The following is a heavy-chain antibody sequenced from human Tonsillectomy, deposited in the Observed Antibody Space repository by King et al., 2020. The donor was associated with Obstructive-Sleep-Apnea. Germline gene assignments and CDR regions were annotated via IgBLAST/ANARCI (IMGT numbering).Heavy chain of an antibody. V-gene: IGHV4-30-4*01. CDR3: ARETWIGVEPFGWSFDL. J-gene: IGHJ2*01. CDR1: GASINSGDYY. D-gene: IGHD3-22*01. Sequence: VQLQESGPGLVKPSQTLSLTCTVSGASINSGDYYWTWLRQSPGKGLEWIGYVYYSGNTDYNPSLNRRATISLDTSKTQFSLGLRSVTAADTAVYYCARETWIGVEPFGWSFDLWGRGTLVTVSS. CDR2: VYYSGNT.